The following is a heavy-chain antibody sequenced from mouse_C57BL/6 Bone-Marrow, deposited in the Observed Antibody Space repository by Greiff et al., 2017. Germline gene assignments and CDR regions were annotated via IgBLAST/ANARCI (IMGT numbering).Heavy chain of an antibody. D-gene: IGHD2-14*01. CDR1: GYAFTNYL. J-gene: IGHJ3*01. CDR2: INPGSGGT. CDR3: AGREYEGTWFAY. Sequence: VQLQQSGAELVRPGTSVKVSCKASGYAFTNYLIEWVKQRPGQGLEWIGVINPGSGGTNYNEKFKGKATLTADKSSRTAYMQLSSLTSEDSAVYFCAGREYEGTWFAYWGQGTLVTVSA. V-gene: IGHV1-54*01.